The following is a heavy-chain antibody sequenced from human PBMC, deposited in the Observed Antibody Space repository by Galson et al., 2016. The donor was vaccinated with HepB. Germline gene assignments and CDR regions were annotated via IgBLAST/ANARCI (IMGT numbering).Heavy chain of an antibody. Sequence: SLRLSCAASGFTFSNVWMNWVRQAPGKGLEWVGRIRSKTAGGTTDYAAPVKGRFTVSRDDSKNTLFLQMSSLNTDDTAVYYCTTEVISMPFNSDYWGQGTLVTVSS. V-gene: IGHV3-15*01. D-gene: IGHD2-2*01. J-gene: IGHJ4*02. CDR3: TTEVISMPFNSDY. CDR2: IRSKTAGGTT. CDR1: GFTFSNVW.